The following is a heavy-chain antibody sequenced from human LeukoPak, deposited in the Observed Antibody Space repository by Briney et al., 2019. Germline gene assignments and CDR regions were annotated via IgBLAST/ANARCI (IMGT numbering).Heavy chain of an antibody. D-gene: IGHD2-15*01. J-gene: IGHJ4*02. V-gene: IGHV3-23*01. CDR3: AKVIVVVVAARKLYPHFDY. Sequence: GGSLRLSCAASGFTFSSYAMSWVRQAPGKGLEWVSDIPGSGGGTYYADSVKGRFTISRDNSKNTLYLQMNSLRAEDTAVYYCAKVIVVVVAARKLYPHFDYWGQGTLVTVSS. CDR1: GFTFSSYA. CDR2: IPGSGGGT.